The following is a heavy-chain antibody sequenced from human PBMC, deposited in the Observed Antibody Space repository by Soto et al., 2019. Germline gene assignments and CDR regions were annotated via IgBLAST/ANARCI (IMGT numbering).Heavy chain of an antibody. D-gene: IGHD3-16*02. Sequence: SETLSLTCTVSGDPVSSGSYFWTWIRQPPGKGLEWIGYIYYSGSTKYNPSLKSRITMSLDTSENLLSLKLSSVTAADTAVYYCARQGGGGSSLLGNYYHSMAVWGQGTAVTVSS. CDR1: GDPVSSGSYF. CDR2: IYYSGST. CDR3: ARQGGGGSSLLGNYYHSMAV. J-gene: IGHJ6*02. V-gene: IGHV4-61*03.